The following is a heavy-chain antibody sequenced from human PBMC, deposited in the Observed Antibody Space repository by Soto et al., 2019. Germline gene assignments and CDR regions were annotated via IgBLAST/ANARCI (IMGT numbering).Heavy chain of an antibody. CDR1: GFSFSNYG. D-gene: IGHD7-27*01. CDR2: ISSSGGST. V-gene: IGHV3-23*01. Sequence: EVQLLESGGGLVQPGGSLRLSCVASGFSFSNYGMTWVRQAPGKGLEWVSVISSSGGSTYYADSVKGRFTISRDNSRTILYLEMNTLRAEDTAVYYCAKCSSTNCRKEFFQYGGQGTLVTVSS. J-gene: IGHJ1*01. CDR3: AKCSSTNCRKEFFQY.